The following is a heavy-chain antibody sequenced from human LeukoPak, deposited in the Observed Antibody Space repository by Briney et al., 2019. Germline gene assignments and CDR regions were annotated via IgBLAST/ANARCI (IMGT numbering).Heavy chain of an antibody. Sequence: PSETLSLTCAVYGVSFSGYYWSWIRQPPGKGLEWIGEINHSGSTNYNPSLKSRVTISVDTSKNQFSLKLSSVTAADTAVYYCARGPGYSSSWPFDYWGQGTLVTVSS. CDR1: GVSFSGYY. D-gene: IGHD6-13*01. CDR3: ARGPGYSSSWPFDY. CDR2: INHSGST. J-gene: IGHJ4*02. V-gene: IGHV4-34*01.